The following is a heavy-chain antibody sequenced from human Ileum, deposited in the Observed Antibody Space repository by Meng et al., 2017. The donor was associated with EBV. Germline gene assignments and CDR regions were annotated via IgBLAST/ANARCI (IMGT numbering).Heavy chain of an antibody. D-gene: IGHD2-21*02. J-gene: IGHJ3*02. V-gene: IGHV3-74*01. Sequence: EGQLLESGGGLVQPGGSLRLSCAVSGFTFSYYWMHWVCQAPGKGLEWVSHIHSDGKTTTYADSVKGRFTISRDNAKNTLYLQMNSLRGEDTAVYYCGRGDLGGFDIWGQGTVVTVSS. CDR2: IHSDGKTT. CDR3: GRGDLGGFDI. CDR1: GFTFSYYW.